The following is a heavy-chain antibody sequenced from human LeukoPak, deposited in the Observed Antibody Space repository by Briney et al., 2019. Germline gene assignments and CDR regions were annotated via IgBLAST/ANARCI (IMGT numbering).Heavy chain of an antibody. J-gene: IGHJ6*02. Sequence: GASVKVSCKASGYTFTSYGISWVRQAPGQGLEWMGWISAYNGNTNYAQKLQGRVTMTTDTSTNTAYMELRSLRSDDTAVYYCARGLWAAAGNPPYYYYGMDVWGQGTTVTVSS. CDR3: ARGLWAAAGNPPYYYYGMDV. CDR2: ISAYNGNT. D-gene: IGHD6-13*01. CDR1: GYTFTSYG. V-gene: IGHV1-18*01.